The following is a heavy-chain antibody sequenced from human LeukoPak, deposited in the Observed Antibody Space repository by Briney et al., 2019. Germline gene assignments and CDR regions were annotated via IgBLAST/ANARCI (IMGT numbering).Heavy chain of an antibody. J-gene: IGHJ3*02. CDR3: ARYCSSTSCRNAFDI. D-gene: IGHD2-2*01. V-gene: IGHV3-21*01. CDR1: GFTFSSYS. CDR2: ISSSSSYI. Sequence: PGGSLRLSCASSGFTFSSYSMNWVRQAPGKGLQWVSSISSSSSYIYYADSVKGRFTISRDNAKNSLYLQMYSLRAEDTAVYYCARYCSSTSCRNAFDIWGQGTMVTFSS.